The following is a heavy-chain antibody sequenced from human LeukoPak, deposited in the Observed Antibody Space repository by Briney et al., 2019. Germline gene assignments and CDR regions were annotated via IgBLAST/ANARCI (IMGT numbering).Heavy chain of an antibody. CDR3: ASDANYHDGSNYYDVLDI. V-gene: IGHV3-7*01. J-gene: IGHJ3*02. D-gene: IGHD3-22*01. Sequence: GGSLRLSCAASGFTFTDYWMAWVRQVPGKGLEWVANIKGDGSRKYYLDSVKGRYTISRDNARNSVNLEMSSLRADDTAMYYCASDANYHDGSNYYDVLDIGGQGTMVTVSS. CDR1: GFTFTDYW. CDR2: IKGDGSRK.